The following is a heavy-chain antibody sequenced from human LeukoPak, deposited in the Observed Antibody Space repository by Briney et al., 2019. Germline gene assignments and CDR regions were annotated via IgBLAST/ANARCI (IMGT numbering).Heavy chain of an antibody. CDR2: IFPSDSNI. CDR1: ACSFTSYY. V-gene: IGHV5-51*01. Sequence: GAALKIFCHLSACSFTSYYIAWVRQMPGKDLQYMGIIFPSDSNIKYNPSFEGQVAISADKSVNTAYLQWSSLKASDSAMYYCASGRWISPYHWGQGTLVTVSS. D-gene: IGHD2-2*03. J-gene: IGHJ5*02. CDR3: ASGRWISPYH.